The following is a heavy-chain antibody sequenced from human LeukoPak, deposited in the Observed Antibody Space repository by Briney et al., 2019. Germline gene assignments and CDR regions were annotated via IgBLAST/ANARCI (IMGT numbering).Heavy chain of an antibody. CDR2: IYTSGST. CDR1: GGSISRYY. D-gene: IGHD6-19*01. CDR3: ARDRTDSSGWYDYFDY. J-gene: IGHJ4*02. Sequence: PSETLSLTRTVSGGSISRYYWSWIRQPAGKGLEWIGRIYTSGSTNYNPSLKSRVTMSVDTSKNQFSLKLSSVTAADTAVYYCARDRTDSSGWYDYFDYWGQGTLVTVSS. V-gene: IGHV4-4*07.